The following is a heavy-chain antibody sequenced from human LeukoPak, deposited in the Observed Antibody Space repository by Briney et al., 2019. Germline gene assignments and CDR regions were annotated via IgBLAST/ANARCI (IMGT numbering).Heavy chain of an antibody. CDR1: GGTFSSYA. J-gene: IGHJ3*02. Sequence: SVKVSCKASGGTFSSYAISWVRQAPGQGLEWMGRIIPILGIANYAQKFQGRVTITADKSTSTAYMELSSLRSEDTAVCYCARVSSGNGAFDIWGQGTMVTVSS. CDR2: IIPILGIA. D-gene: IGHD4-23*01. V-gene: IGHV1-69*04. CDR3: ARVSSGNGAFDI.